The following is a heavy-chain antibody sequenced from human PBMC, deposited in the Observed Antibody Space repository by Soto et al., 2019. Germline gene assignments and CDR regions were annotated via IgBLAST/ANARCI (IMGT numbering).Heavy chain of an antibody. D-gene: IGHD6-13*01. J-gene: IGHJ3*02. CDR2: ISYDGSNK. CDR1: GFTFSSYG. Sequence: QVQPVESGGGVVQPGRSLRLSCAASGFTFSSYGMHWVRQAPGKGLEWVAVISYDGSNKYYADSVKGRFTISRDNSKNTQCLQMNSLRDEDTAVYYCAKELWARSSWYATYDAFDIWGQGTMVTVSS. CDR3: AKELWARSSWYATYDAFDI. V-gene: IGHV3-30*18.